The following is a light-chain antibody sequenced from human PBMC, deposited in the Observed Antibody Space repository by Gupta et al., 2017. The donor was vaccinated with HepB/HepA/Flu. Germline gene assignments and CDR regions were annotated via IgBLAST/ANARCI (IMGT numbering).Light chain of an antibody. CDR2: VNSDGTH. V-gene: IGLV4-69*01. Sequence: QILLTQSPSASASLGASVRLTCTLNSGHSNYAIAWHQQHPQKGPRFLMKVNSDGTHTLGDGIPDRFSGSSSGAERYLSISSLQSDDEADYYCQTWGTYIVFGGGTKLTVL. J-gene: IGLJ2*01. CDR1: SGHSNYA. CDR3: QTWGTYIV.